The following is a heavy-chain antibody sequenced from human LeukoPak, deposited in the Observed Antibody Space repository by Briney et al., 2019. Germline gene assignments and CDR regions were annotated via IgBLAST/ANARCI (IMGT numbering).Heavy chain of an antibody. V-gene: IGHV4-59*12. Sequence: SETLSLTCTVSGGSISSYYWSWIRQPPGKGLEWIGYIYYSGSTNYNPSLKSRVTISVDTSKNQFSLKLSSVTAADTAVYYCARFVKGRYYFDYWGQGTLVTVSS. J-gene: IGHJ4*02. CDR2: IYYSGST. CDR1: GGSISSYY. CDR3: ARFVKGRYYFDY.